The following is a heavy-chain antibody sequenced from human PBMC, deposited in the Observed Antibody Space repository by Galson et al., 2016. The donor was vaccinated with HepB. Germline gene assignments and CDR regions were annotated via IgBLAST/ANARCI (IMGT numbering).Heavy chain of an antibody. CDR2: IYSGGST. V-gene: IGHV3-66*01. D-gene: IGHD5-24*01. CDR1: GFTVSSNY. CDR3: ARVSDGYNTAPVDY. Sequence: SLRLSCAASGFTVSSNYMTWVRQAPGKGLEWVSVIYSGGSTYYADSVKGRFTISRDNSKTTLYHQMNSLRAEDTAVYYCARVSDGYNTAPVDYWGQETLVTVSS. J-gene: IGHJ4*02.